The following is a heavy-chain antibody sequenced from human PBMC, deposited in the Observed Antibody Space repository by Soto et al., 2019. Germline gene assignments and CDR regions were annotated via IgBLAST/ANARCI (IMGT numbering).Heavy chain of an antibody. CDR2: ISAYNGNT. CDR1: GYTFTSYG. D-gene: IGHD6-13*01. J-gene: IGHJ3*02. CDR3: AREEVQLGAFDI. V-gene: IGHV1-18*01. Sequence: ASVRVSCKASGYTFTSYGISWVRQAPGQGLEWMGWISAYNGNTNYAQKLQGRVTMTTDTSTSTAYMELRSLRSDDTAVYYCAREEVQLGAFDIWGQGTMVTVSS.